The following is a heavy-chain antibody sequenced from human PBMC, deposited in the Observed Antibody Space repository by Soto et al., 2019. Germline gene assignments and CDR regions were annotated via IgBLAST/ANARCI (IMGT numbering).Heavy chain of an antibody. J-gene: IGHJ6*02. V-gene: IGHV4-61*01. CDR2: IYYSGSA. CDR1: GDSVTSVSDY. Sequence: SETLSLTCSVSGDSVTSVSDYWSWIRQPPGKGLEWIGYIYYSGSADYNPSLGSRVTISIDTSKNQFSLKLTSVTAADTAVYYCARGVGFGYYYYHMALWGQGTTVTVSS. CDR3: ARGVGFGYYYYHMAL. D-gene: IGHD3-10*01.